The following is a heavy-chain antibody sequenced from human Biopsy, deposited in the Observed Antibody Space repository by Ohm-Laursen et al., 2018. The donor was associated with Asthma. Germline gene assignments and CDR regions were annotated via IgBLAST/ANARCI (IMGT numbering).Heavy chain of an antibody. CDR3: AKRRGYSDLTDFDH. V-gene: IGHV3-30-3*02. CDR1: GFVFRSHA. J-gene: IGHJ4*02. D-gene: IGHD3-3*01. CDR2: VSYDGGVV. Sequence: SLRLSCAAPGFVFRSHAMHWVRQAPGKGLEWVAVVSYDGGVVHYADSMKGRFTISRDNAKSTPYLQMNRLRTDDTAVYFCAKRRGYSDLTDFDHWGQGTLVTVSS.